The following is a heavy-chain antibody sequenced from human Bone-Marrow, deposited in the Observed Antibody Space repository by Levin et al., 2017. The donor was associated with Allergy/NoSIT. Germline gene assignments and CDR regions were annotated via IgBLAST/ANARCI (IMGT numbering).Heavy chain of an antibody. CDR2: ITQSGGDT. CDR1: GFTFSTSA. V-gene: IGHV3-23*01. Sequence: EASVKVSCAASGFTFSTSAMSWVRQAPGKGLEWVSSITQSGGDTYYAASVKGRFTISRDNSNNTLYLHMNGLRAEDTALYYCAKVRRGLDAFDIWGQGTMVTVSS. J-gene: IGHJ3*02. D-gene: IGHD3/OR15-3a*01. CDR3: AKVRRGLDAFDI.